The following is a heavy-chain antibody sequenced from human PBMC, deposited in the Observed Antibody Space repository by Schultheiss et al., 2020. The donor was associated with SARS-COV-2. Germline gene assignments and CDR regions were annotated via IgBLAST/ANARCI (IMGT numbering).Heavy chain of an antibody. CDR1: GGSISSYY. CDR3: ARGDYGGNPTYYSFQH. CDR2: IYTSGST. D-gene: IGHD4-23*01. V-gene: IGHV4-4*07. J-gene: IGHJ1*01. Sequence: SETLSLTCTVSGGSISSYYWSWIRQPAGKGLEWIGRIYTSGSTNYNPSLKSRVTISVDTSKNQFSLKLSSVTAADTAVYYCARGDYGGNPTYYSFQHWGQGTLVTVSS.